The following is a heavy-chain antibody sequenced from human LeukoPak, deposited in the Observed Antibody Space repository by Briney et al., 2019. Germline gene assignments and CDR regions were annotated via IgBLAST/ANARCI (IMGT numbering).Heavy chain of an antibody. V-gene: IGHV1-8*01. D-gene: IGHD6-19*01. CDR1: GYTFTSYD. CDR2: MNPNSGNT. CDR3: AVYWVWLGHLLCYYGMDV. J-gene: IGHJ6*02. Sequence: GASVKVSCKASGYTFTSYDINWVRQATGQGLEWMGWMNPNSGNTGYAQKFQGRVTMTRNTSISTAYMELSSLRSEDTAVYYCAVYWVWLGHLLCYYGMDVWGQGTTVTVSS.